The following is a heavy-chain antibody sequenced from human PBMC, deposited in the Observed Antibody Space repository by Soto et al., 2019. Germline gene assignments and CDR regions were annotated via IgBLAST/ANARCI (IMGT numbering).Heavy chain of an antibody. V-gene: IGHV4-39*01. CDR1: GGSISSSSYY. CDR2: IYYSGST. Sequence: SETLSLTCTVSGGSISSSSYYWGWIRQPPGKGLEWIGSIYYSGSTYYNPSLKSRVTISVDTSKSQFSLKLSSVTAADTAVYYCARLSGYSSGRHFDYWGQGTLVTVSS. CDR3: ARLSGYSSGRHFDY. J-gene: IGHJ4*02. D-gene: IGHD6-19*01.